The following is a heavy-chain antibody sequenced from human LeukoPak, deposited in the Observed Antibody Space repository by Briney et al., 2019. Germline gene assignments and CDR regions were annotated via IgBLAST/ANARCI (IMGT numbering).Heavy chain of an antibody. Sequence: GGSLRLSCAASGFTFSSYGMSWVRQAPGKGLEWVSAIGGSGGSTYYADSVKGRFTISRDNSKNTLYLQMNSLRAEDTALYYCARGKPVTGTPDYYSYGMDVWGQGTMVTVSS. J-gene: IGHJ6*02. V-gene: IGHV3-23*01. CDR1: GFTFSSYG. CDR2: IGGSGGST. CDR3: ARGKPVTGTPDYYSYGMDV. D-gene: IGHD1-20*01.